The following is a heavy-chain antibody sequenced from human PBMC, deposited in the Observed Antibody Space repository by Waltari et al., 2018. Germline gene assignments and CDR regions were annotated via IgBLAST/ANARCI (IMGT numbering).Heavy chain of an antibody. D-gene: IGHD5-18*01. J-gene: IGHJ4*02. V-gene: IGHV3-7*01. CDR1: GFTFSRCW. CDR2: IKQDGSQK. Sequence: EVQLVESGGGLVQPGGSLRLACAASGFTFSRCWMRWVRQAPGKGLEWVANIKQDGSQKYYVDSVKGRFTISRDNAKNSLYLQMNSLRAEDTAVYYCARDDGYSLPDYWGQGTLVTVSS. CDR3: ARDDGYSLPDY.